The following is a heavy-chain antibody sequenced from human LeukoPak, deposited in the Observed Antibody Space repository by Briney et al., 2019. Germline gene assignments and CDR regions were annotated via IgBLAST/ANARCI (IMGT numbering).Heavy chain of an antibody. CDR1: GGSFSGYY. J-gene: IGHJ4*02. CDR3: ARGDRRITIFGVVIIRGFD. D-gene: IGHD3-3*01. Sequence: SETLSLTCAVYGGSFSGYYWSWIRQPPGKGLEWIGEINHSGSTNYNPSLKSRVTTSVDTSKNQFSLKLSSVTAADTAVYYCARGDRRITIFGVVIIRGFDWGQGTLVTVSS. V-gene: IGHV4-34*01. CDR2: INHSGST.